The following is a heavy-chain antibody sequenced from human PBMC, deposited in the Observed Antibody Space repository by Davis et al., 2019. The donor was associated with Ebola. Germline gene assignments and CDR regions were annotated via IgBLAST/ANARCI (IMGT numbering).Heavy chain of an antibody. CDR2: ISAYNGNT. Sequence: ASVKVSCKASGYTFTSYGISWVRQAPGQGLEWMGWISAYNGNTNYAQKLQGRVTMTTDTSTSTAYMELRSLRSDDTAVYYCARDFYGDYDGEWFDPWGQGTLVTVSS. CDR1: GYTFTSYG. V-gene: IGHV1-18*01. J-gene: IGHJ5*02. D-gene: IGHD4-17*01. CDR3: ARDFYGDYDGEWFDP.